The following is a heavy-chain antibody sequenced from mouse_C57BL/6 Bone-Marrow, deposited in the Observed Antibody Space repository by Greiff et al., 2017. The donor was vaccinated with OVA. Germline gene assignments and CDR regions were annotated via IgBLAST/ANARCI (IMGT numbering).Heavy chain of an antibody. CDR2: INPSSGYT. CDR3: IYGSSYWYFDV. J-gene: IGHJ1*03. D-gene: IGHD1-1*01. V-gene: IGHV1-7*01. Sequence: VKLQESGAELAKPGASVKLSCKASGYTFTSYWMHWVKQRPGQGLEWIGYINPSSGYTKYKQKFKDKATLTTDKSSSTAYMQRSSLTYEDSAVYYCIYGSSYWYFDVWGTGTTVTVSS. CDR1: GYTFTSYW.